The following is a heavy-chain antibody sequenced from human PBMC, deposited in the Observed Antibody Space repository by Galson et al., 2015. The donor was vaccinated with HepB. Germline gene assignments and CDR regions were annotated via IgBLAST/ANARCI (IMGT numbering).Heavy chain of an antibody. D-gene: IGHD3-16*01. J-gene: IGHJ4*02. CDR1: GGTFRSYG. CDR3: ARSYATTSLCAY. Sequence: SVKVSCKGSGGTFRSYGISWVRQAPGQGLEWMGEIIPVFGIAQYAQKFQGRVTITADEPTSTAYMELSSLRSEDTAVYYCARSYATTSLCAYWGQGTLVTVSS. CDR2: IIPVFGIA. V-gene: IGHV1-69*13.